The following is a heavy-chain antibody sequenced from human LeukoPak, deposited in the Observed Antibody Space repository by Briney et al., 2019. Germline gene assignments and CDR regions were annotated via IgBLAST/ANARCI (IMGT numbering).Heavy chain of an antibody. CDR2: IWDDGNNK. Sequence: GGSLRLSCAPSGFTFNDYAMHWVRQAPGKRLEWVAVIWDDGNNKRYANSVNGRFTISRDNSENTLYLQMNGLTAEDTAMYYCARDSYQDYYGRFDPWGQGTLVIVSS. CDR3: ARDSYQDYYGRFDP. V-gene: IGHV3-33*08. CDR1: GFTFNDYA. J-gene: IGHJ5*02. D-gene: IGHD3-10*01.